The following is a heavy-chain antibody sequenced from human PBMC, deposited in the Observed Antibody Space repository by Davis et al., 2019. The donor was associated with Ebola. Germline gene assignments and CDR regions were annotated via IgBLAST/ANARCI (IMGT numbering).Heavy chain of an antibody. CDR2: INHSGST. J-gene: IGHJ6*04. D-gene: IGHD2-15*01. CDR3: ARVCRSEGVVVAARGYYYYGMDV. CDR1: GGSFSGYY. Sequence: SETLSLTCAVYGGSFSGYYWSWIRQPPGKGLEWIGEINHSGSTNYNPSLKSRVIISVDTSKNQFSLKLSSVTAADTAVYYCARVCRSEGVVVAARGYYYYGMDVWGKGTTVTVSS. V-gene: IGHV4-34*01.